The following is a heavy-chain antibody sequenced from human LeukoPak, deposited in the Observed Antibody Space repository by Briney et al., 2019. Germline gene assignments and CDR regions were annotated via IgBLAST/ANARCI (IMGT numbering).Heavy chain of an antibody. V-gene: IGHV4-39*01. Sequence: SATLSLTCTVSGGSISISIYFWGWLRQPPGKGLEWIVSIHYSGSTYHDPSLKSRVAISIDTSKNQFSLKLSSVTAADTAVYYCARQLYASGTYYAPMDGWGKGTTVTISS. J-gene: IGHJ6*03. CDR3: ARQLYASGTYYAPMDG. D-gene: IGHD3-10*01. CDR2: IHYSGST. CDR1: GGSISISIYF.